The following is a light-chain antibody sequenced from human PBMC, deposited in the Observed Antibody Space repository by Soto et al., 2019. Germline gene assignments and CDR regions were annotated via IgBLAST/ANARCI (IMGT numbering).Light chain of an antibody. CDR3: QHYGSSPWT. CDR2: GAS. J-gene: IGKJ1*01. CDR1: QSVSSTY. V-gene: IGKV3-20*01. Sequence: EIVLTQSPGTVSLSPGERATLSCRASQSVSSTYLAWFQQKPGQAPRLVIYGASSRATGIPDRFCGSGSGTDFTLTISRLEPEDFAVYYCQHYGSSPWTFGQGTKVEIK.